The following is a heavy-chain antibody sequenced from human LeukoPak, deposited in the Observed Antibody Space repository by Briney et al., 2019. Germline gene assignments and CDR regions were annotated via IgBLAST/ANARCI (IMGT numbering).Heavy chain of an antibody. D-gene: IGHD3-9*01. V-gene: IGHV1-18*04. J-gene: IGHJ4*02. Sequence: GASVKVSCKASGYTFTSYGISWVRQAPGQGLEWMGWISAYNGNTNYAQKLQGRVTMTTDTSTSTAYMELRSLRSGDTAVYYCARANGGFAYYDILTGYDYWGQGPLVTVSS. CDR2: ISAYNGNT. CDR3: ARANGGFAYYDILTGYDY. CDR1: GYTFTSYG.